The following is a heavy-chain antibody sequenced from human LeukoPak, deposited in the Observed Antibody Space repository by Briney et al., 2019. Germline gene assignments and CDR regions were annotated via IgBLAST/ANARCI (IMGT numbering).Heavy chain of an antibody. D-gene: IGHD2-21*02. V-gene: IGHV5-51*01. CDR1: GYTFTSFW. Sequence: GESLKISCKGSGYTFTSFWIGWVRQMPGQGLEWMGIIYPGDSDTRYSPSFQGQVTISADKSISTAYPQWSSLKASDTAIYYCARRVYCGGDCYWYYFDFWGQGTLVTVSS. CDR3: ARRVYCGGDCYWYYFDF. CDR2: IYPGDSDT. J-gene: IGHJ4*02.